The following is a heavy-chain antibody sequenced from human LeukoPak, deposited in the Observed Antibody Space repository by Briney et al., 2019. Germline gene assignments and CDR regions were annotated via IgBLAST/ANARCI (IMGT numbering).Heavy chain of an antibody. CDR3: TTGGYYFDY. CDR1: GFTFSNAW. V-gene: IGHV3-15*01. CDR2: IKSKPDGGTI. J-gene: IGHJ4*02. Sequence: PGGSLRLSCAASGFTFSNAWMNWVRQAPGKGLEWVGRIKSKPDGGTIDYAAPVKGRFTISRDDSKNMFYLQMNSLKTEDTAAYYCTTGGYYFDYWGQGTLVIVSS.